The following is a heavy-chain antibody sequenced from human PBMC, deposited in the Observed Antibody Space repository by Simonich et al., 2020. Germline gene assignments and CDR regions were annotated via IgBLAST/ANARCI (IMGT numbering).Heavy chain of an antibody. Sequence: QVQLQESGPGLVKPSETLSLTCTVSGGSISSYYWSWIRQPPGKGLEWIGYIYYSGSTNYNPSLESRVTISVETSKNQFSLKLSSVTAADMAVYYCARHDRWLQFYFDYWGQGTLVTVSS. D-gene: IGHD5-12*01. J-gene: IGHJ4*02. CDR1: GGSISSYY. V-gene: IGHV4-59*08. CDR2: IYYSGST. CDR3: ARHDRWLQFYFDY.